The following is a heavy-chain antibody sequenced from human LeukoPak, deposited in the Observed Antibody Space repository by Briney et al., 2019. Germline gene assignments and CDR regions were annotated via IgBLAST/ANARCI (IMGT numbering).Heavy chain of an antibody. CDR2: ISDSGAST. D-gene: IGHD6-13*01. CDR3: AKAGQRLVSHFDY. J-gene: IGHJ4*02. CDR1: GFTFNNYA. Sequence: GGSLRLSCAASGFTFNNYAMSWVRQAPGKGLEWVSAISDSGASTYYADSVKGRFTISRDVSKNTLYLQMITLRAEDTAIYYCAKAGQRLVSHFDYWGQGTLVTVSS. V-gene: IGHV3-23*01.